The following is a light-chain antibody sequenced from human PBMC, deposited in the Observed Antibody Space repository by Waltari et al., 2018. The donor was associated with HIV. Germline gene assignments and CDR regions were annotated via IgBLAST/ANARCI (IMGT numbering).Light chain of an antibody. CDR2: QDD. Sequence: SHELTQPPSVSVSPGQTASITCSGDYSGDKYASWYQQKPGQSPVLVIYQDDKRPSGIPERFSGSNSGNTATLTITGTQAMDEADYYCQAWDSSTVLFGGGTKLTVL. CDR3: QAWDSSTVL. J-gene: IGLJ2*01. CDR1: YSGDKY. V-gene: IGLV3-1*01.